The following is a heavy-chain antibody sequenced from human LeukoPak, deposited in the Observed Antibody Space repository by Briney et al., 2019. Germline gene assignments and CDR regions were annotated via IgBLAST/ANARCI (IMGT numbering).Heavy chain of an antibody. V-gene: IGHV3-23*01. CDR1: EFTFSDYY. J-gene: IGHJ4*02. Sequence: GGSLRLSCTASEFTFSDYYMTWIRQAPGKGLEWVSAISGSGGSTYYADSVKGRFTISRDNSKNTLYLQMNSLRAEDTAVYYCANLRVGATTDFGDWGQGTLVTVSS. D-gene: IGHD1-26*01. CDR3: ANLRVGATTDFGD. CDR2: ISGSGGST.